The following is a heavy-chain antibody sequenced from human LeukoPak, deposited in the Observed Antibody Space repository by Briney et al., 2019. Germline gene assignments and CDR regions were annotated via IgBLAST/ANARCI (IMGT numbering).Heavy chain of an antibody. CDR1: GFTFDDYA. J-gene: IGHJ6*02. D-gene: IGHD6-19*01. CDR2: ISWNSGSI. Sequence: GGSLRLSCAASGFTFDDYAMHWVRQAPGKGLEWVSGISWNSGSIGYADSVKGRFTISRDNAKNSLYLQMNSLRAEDTALYYCAKDIGSGWYKDGMDVWGRGTTVTVSS. V-gene: IGHV3-9*01. CDR3: AKDIGSGWYKDGMDV.